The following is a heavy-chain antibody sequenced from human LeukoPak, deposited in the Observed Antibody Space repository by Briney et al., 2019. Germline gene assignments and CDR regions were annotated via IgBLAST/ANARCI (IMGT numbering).Heavy chain of an antibody. CDR2: IGGSSSSI. J-gene: IGHJ4*02. Sequence: GGSLRLSCAASGFTFSSYSMNWVRQAPGKGLEWVSSIGGSSSSIYYADSVKGRFTISRDNANNSLYLHMNSLRAEDTAVYYCARDPPSGYDSPGDWGQGTLVTVSS. CDR3: ARDPPSGYDSPGD. V-gene: IGHV3-21*01. D-gene: IGHD3-22*01. CDR1: GFTFSSYS.